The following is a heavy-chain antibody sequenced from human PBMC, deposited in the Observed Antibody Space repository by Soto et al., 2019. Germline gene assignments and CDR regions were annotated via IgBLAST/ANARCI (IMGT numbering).Heavy chain of an antibody. CDR3: ARWWLFSYYYYGMDV. V-gene: IGHV4-34*01. CDR2: INHSGST. J-gene: IGHJ6*02. CDR1: GGSFSGYY. Sequence: SETLSLTCAVYGGSFSGYYWSWIRQPPGKGLEWIGEINHSGSTNYNPSLKSRVTISVDTSKNQFSLKLSSVTAADTAVYYCARWWLFSYYYYGMDVWGQGTTVTVSS. D-gene: IGHD3-22*01.